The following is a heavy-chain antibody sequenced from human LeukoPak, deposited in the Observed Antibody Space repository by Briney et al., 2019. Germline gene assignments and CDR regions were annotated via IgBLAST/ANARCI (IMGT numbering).Heavy chain of an antibody. CDR3: ARWGSGYFDY. Sequence: NPSETLSLTCAVSGGSIGSSNWWSWVRQPPGKGLEWIGEVYQSGSTNYNPSLKNRVTISVDKSKNQFSLNLSSVTAADTAVYYCARWGSGYFDYWGQGTQVTVSS. V-gene: IGHV4-4*02. CDR2: VYQSGST. D-gene: IGHD6-19*01. J-gene: IGHJ4*02. CDR1: GGSIGSSNW.